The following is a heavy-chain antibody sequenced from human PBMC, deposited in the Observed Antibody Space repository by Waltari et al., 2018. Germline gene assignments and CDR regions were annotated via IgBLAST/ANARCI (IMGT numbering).Heavy chain of an antibody. Sequence: QVQLVASGGGVVPPGGSLGLSCAAAGFTFSNYGMPWVRRAPGKGLEWVAFIRYDGSNKYYADSVKGRFTISRDNSKNTLYLQMNSLRAEDTAVYYCAKGGWELRGYFDYWGQGTLVTVSS. D-gene: IGHD1-26*01. J-gene: IGHJ4*02. CDR1: GFTFSNYG. CDR3: AKGGWELRGYFDY. CDR2: IRYDGSNK. V-gene: IGHV3-30*02.